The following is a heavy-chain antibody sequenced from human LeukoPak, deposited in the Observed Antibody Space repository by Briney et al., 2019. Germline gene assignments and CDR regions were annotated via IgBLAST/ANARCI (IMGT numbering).Heavy chain of an antibody. Sequence: SGTLSLTCAVSGGSISSSNWWSWVRQPPGKGLEWIGEIYHSGSTNYNPSLKSRVTISVDKSKNQFSLKLSSVTAADTAVYYCARDRSYCSSTSCYTVGYYYGMDVWGQGTTVTVSS. CDR1: GGSISSSNW. CDR2: IYHSGST. J-gene: IGHJ6*02. D-gene: IGHD2-2*02. CDR3: ARDRSYCSSTSCYTVGYYYGMDV. V-gene: IGHV4-4*02.